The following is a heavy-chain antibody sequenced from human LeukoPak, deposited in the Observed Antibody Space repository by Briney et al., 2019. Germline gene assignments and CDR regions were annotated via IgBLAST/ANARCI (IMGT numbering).Heavy chain of an antibody. CDR1: GASISDYY. Sequence: SDTLSLTCTVSGASISDYYWSWIRQSAGKGLEWIGRISTTGSTYYNPSFQSRVTISVDTSKNQFSLKLSSVTAADTAVYYCARDRVDDDAFDIWGQGTMVTVSS. CDR2: ISTTGST. V-gene: IGHV4-4*07. D-gene: IGHD6-6*01. J-gene: IGHJ3*02. CDR3: ARDRVDDDAFDI.